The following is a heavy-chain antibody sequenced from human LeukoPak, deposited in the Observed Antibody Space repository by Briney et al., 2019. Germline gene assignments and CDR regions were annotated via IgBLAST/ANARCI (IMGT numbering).Heavy chain of an antibody. CDR3: ARNKGEDTAMVFDY. V-gene: IGHV1-2*02. Sequence: ASVKVSCKASGYTFTGYYMHWVRQAPGQGLEWMGWINPNSGGINYAQKFQGRVTMTRDTSISTAYMELSRLRSDDTAVYYCARNKGEDTAMVFDYWGQGTLVTVSS. D-gene: IGHD5-18*01. J-gene: IGHJ4*02. CDR2: INPNSGGI. CDR1: GYTFTGYY.